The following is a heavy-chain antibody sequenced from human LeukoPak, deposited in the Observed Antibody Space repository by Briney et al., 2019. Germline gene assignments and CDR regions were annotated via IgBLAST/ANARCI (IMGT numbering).Heavy chain of an antibody. CDR2: IYYSGST. D-gene: IGHD4-23*01. J-gene: IGHJ3*02. CDR1: GGSISSSSYY. CDR3: ARARWAHDAFDI. Sequence: SETLSLTCTVSGGSISSSSYYWGWIRQPPGKGLEWIGSIYYSGSTYYNPSLKSRVTISVDTSKNQFSLKLSSVTAADTAVYYCARARWAHDAFDIWGQGTMVTVSS. V-gene: IGHV4-39*01.